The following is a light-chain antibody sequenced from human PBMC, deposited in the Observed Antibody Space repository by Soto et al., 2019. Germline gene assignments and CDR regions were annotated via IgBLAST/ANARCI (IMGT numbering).Light chain of an antibody. CDR1: QSVFQRSDNKNS. V-gene: IGKV4-1*01. CDR3: QQYFSLRLT. Sequence: DIVMTQSPDSLAVSLGERATINCKSSQSVFQRSDNKNSLGWYQQKPGQPPKLLIYWASSRESADPDRFIGSGSGTDFTLTISSLQPEDVAFYSCQQYFSLRLTFGGGTKVDIK. CDR2: WAS. J-gene: IGKJ4*01.